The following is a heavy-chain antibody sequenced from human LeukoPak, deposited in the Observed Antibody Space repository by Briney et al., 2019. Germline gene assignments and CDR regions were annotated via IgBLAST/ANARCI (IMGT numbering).Heavy chain of an antibody. CDR3: AKMRAVFGVVTILGELSP. J-gene: IGHJ5*02. Sequence: GPSLRLSHAPSSLTASLPAVRSVRQDPREWIECVSTFRGHCNKTYYADSVKGRFTISRDNSKNTLYLQMNSLRVEDTATYYCAKMRAVFGVVTILGELSPWGQGTLVTVSS. CDR1: SLTASLPA. V-gene: IGHV3-23*01. CDR2: FRGHCNKT. D-gene: IGHD3-3*01.